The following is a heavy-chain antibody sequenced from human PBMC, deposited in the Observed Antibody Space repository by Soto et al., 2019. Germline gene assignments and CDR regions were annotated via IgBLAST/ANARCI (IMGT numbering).Heavy chain of an antibody. CDR3: ARDDPVDP. CDR1: GGAFRSYF. CDR2: IHSSGRS. J-gene: IGHJ5*02. V-gene: IGHV4-59*01. Sequence: QVRLRESGPQVVKPSATLSLNCNVSGGAFRSYFWSWIRQSPGKGLEWIGNIHSSGRSNYNPSFKSRVSMSIDPSKNQFSVRLTSVTPADTAVYSCARDDPVDPWGQGILVTVSS.